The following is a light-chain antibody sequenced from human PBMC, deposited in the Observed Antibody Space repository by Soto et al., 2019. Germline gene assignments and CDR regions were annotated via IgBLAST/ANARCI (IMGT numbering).Light chain of an antibody. J-gene: IGLJ1*01. V-gene: IGLV2-8*01. Sequence: QCGLTQPPSGSGSPGQSVAISCTGTSSDVGGYNYVSWYQQHPGKAPKLMIYEVNKRPSGVPDRFSGSKSGNTASLTVSGLKAEDEADYCSSYAGSSNVFGTGTKLTVL. CDR1: SSDVGGYNY. CDR3: SSYAGSSNV. CDR2: EVN.